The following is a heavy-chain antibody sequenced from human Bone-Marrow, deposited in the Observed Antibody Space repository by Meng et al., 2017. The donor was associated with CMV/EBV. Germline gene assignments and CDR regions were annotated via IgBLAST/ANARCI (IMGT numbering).Heavy chain of an antibody. D-gene: IGHD6-19*01. J-gene: IGHJ3*02. V-gene: IGHV3-21*01. Sequence: TFSSYSMNWVRQAPGKGLEWVSSISSSSSYIYYADSVKGRFTISRDNAKNSLYLQMNSLRAEDTAVYYCARPEGEGAQWLVSDAFDIWGQGTMVTVSS. CDR3: ARPEGEGAQWLVSDAFDI. CDR1: TFSSYS. CDR2: ISSSSSYI.